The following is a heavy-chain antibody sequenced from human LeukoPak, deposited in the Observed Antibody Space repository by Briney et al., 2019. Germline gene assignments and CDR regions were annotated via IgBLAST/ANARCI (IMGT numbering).Heavy chain of an antibody. CDR3: ARRHYSSNGFDY. D-gene: IGHD2-2*01. V-gene: IGHV5-51*01. J-gene: IGHJ4*01. CDR2: IYPGDSDT. Sequence: GESPMIFCKGSGYSFTSYWSGWVRQMPGKGGEWLGSIYPGDSDTRYSPSFQGQVTISADKSISTAYLQWSSLKASDTAMYYCARRHYSSNGFDYWGQGTLVTVSS. CDR1: GYSFTSYW.